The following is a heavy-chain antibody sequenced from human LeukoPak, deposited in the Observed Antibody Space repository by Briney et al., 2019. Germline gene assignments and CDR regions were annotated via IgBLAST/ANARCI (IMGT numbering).Heavy chain of an antibody. Sequence: GGSLRLSCAASGFTLSSYAMSWVRQAPGKGLEWVSAISGSGGSTYYADSVKGRFTISRDNSKNTLYLQMNSLRAEDTAVYYCAKDMIRVLFGRFDPWGQGTLVTVSS. V-gene: IGHV3-23*01. CDR3: AKDMIRVLFGRFDP. CDR1: GFTLSSYA. D-gene: IGHD3-3*01. J-gene: IGHJ5*02. CDR2: ISGSGGST.